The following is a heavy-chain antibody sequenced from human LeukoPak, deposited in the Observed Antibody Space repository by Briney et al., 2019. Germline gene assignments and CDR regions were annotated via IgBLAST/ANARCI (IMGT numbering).Heavy chain of an antibody. V-gene: IGHV3-7*05. CDR3: ARDSRGYPY. J-gene: IGHJ4*02. CDR1: GLTLCNYW. CDR2: INQDGSEK. Sequence: GGSLRLSCAASGLTLCNYWMTWVRQAPGKGLEWVANINQDGSEKNYVDSVKGRFTISRDNAKNSLYLEMNSLRAEDMGVYYCARDSRGYPYWGQGTLVTVSS. D-gene: IGHD3-22*01.